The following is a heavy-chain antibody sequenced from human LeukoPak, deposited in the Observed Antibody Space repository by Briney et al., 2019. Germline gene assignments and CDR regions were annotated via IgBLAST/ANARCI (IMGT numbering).Heavy chain of an antibody. D-gene: IGHD3-22*01. CDR2: IIPILGIA. CDR3: ARDYYYDSSGYDY. V-gene: IGHV1-69*04. J-gene: IGHJ4*02. CDR1: GGTFSSYA. Sequence: SVKVSCKASGGTFSSYAISWVRQAPGQGLEWMGRIIPILGIANYAQKFQGRVTITADKSTSTAYMELSSLRSEDTAVYYCARDYYYDSSGYDYWGQGTLVTVSP.